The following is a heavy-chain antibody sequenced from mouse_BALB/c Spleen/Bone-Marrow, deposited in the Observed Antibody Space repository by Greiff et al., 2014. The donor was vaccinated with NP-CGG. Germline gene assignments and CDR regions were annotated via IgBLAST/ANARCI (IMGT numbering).Heavy chain of an antibody. V-gene: IGHV3-8*02. CDR2: ISYSGST. CDR1: GDSITSGY. Sequence: EVQLQQSGPRLVKPSQTLSLTCSVTGDSITSGYWNWIRKFPGNKLEYMGHISYSGSTYYNPSLKSRISNTRDTSTNQYYLQLNSVTTEDTATYYCARRDYGKHFDVWGAGTTVTVSS. D-gene: IGHD2-1*01. J-gene: IGHJ1*01. CDR3: ARRDYGKHFDV.